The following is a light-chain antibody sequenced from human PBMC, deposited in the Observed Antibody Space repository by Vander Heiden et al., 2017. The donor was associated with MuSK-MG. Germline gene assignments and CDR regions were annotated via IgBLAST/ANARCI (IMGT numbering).Light chain of an antibody. CDR3: SSFTRSGTAV. J-gene: IGLJ2*01. CDR2: DVS. V-gene: IGLV2-14*03. CDR1: SRDIGGYKY. Sequence: QSALTQPASVSWSPGQPITLSCTGTSRDIGGYKYVSWYQQHPTKVPKRMMYDVSSRPSGVSNRFSGAKSGNTASLTIYGRQAEDEADYDCSSFTRSGTAVFGGGTKLTVL.